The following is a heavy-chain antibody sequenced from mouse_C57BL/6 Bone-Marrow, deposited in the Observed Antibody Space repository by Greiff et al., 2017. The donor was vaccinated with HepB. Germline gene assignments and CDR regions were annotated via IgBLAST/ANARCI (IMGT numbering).Heavy chain of an antibody. Sequence: VQLKESGGGLVQPGESLKLSCESNEYEFPSHDMSWVRKTPEKRLELVAAINSDGGSTYYPDTMERRFTISRDNTKKTLYLQVSSLRSEDTALYYCARGMVTRGVDYWGQGTTLTVSS. CDR1: EYEFPSHD. CDR3: ARGMVTRGVDY. CDR2: INSDGGST. D-gene: IGHD2-2*01. J-gene: IGHJ2*01. V-gene: IGHV5-2*01.